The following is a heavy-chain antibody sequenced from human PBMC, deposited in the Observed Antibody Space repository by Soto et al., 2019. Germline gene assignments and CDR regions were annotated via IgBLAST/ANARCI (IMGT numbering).Heavy chain of an antibody. Sequence: GGSLRLSCAASGFTFSSYAMSWVRQAPGKGLEWVSAISGSGGSTYYADSVKGRFTISRDNSKNTLYLQMNSLRAEDTAVYYCAKGVHGRKRERFLVGRFSGPFDYWGQGTLVTVSS. J-gene: IGHJ4*02. D-gene: IGHD3-3*01. CDR1: GFTFSSYA. CDR3: AKGVHGRKRERFLVGRFSGPFDY. CDR2: ISGSGGST. V-gene: IGHV3-23*01.